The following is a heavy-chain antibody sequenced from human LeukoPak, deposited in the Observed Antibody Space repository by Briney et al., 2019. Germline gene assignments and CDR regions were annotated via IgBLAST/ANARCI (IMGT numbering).Heavy chain of an antibody. D-gene: IGHD1-26*01. CDR2: IYPRDSDT. V-gene: IGHV5-51*01. Sequence: GESLKISCKGSGYRFTDYWIGWVRQMPGKGLDWMGIIYPRDSDTRYSPSFQGQVTFSADKSISTVYLQWSSLKASDAAMYYCAIRYSGSYNDYWGQGTLVTVSS. J-gene: IGHJ4*02. CDR1: GYRFTDYW. CDR3: AIRYSGSYNDY.